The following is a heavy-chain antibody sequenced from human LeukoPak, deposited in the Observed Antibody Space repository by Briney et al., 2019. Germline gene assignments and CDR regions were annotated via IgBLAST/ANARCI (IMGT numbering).Heavy chain of an antibody. J-gene: IGHJ6*03. D-gene: IGHD1/OR15-1a*01. Sequence: PSETLSLTCAVYGGSFSGYYWSWIRQPPGKGLEWIGEINHSGSTNYNPSLKSRVTISVDTSKNQFSLKLSSVTAADTAVYYCARGQQHYYYYYMDVWGKGTTVTVSS. CDR3: ARGQQHYYYYYMDV. CDR1: GGSFSGYY. V-gene: IGHV4-34*01. CDR2: INHSGST.